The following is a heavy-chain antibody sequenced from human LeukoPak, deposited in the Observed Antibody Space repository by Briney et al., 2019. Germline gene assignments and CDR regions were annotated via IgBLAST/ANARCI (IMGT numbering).Heavy chain of an antibody. CDR3: ARRHHSSSGLDY. V-gene: IGHV3-33*01. Sequence: PGRSLRLSCAASGFTFSSYGMHWVRQAPGKGLEWVAVIWYDGSNKYYADSVKGRFTISRDNSKNTLYLQMNSLRAEDTAVYYCARRHHSSSGLDYWGQGTLVTVSS. J-gene: IGHJ4*02. D-gene: IGHD6-13*01. CDR1: GFTFSSYG. CDR2: IWYDGSNK.